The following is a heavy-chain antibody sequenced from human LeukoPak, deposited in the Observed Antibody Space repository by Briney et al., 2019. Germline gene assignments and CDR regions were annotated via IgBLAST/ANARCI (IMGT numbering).Heavy chain of an antibody. CDR3: AREYGDLDY. D-gene: IGHD4-17*01. Sequence: SETLSLTCTVSGDSIRSYYWSWIRQPAGKGLEWIGRINPNGGTNYNPSLKSRVTMSTDTSSNKFSLKLRSVTAADTAVYYCAREYGDLDYWGRGTLVTVSS. CDR1: GDSIRSYY. CDR2: INPNGGT. V-gene: IGHV4-4*07. J-gene: IGHJ4*02.